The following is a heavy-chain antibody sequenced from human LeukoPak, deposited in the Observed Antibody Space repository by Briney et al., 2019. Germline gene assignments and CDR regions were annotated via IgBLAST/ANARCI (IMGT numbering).Heavy chain of an antibody. Sequence: SETLSLTCTVSGGSISSSSYYWGWIRQPPGKGLEWIGSIYYSGSTYYNPSLKSRVTISVDTSKNQFSLKLSSVTAADTAVYYCASRPYYGSGSSFDPWGQGTLDTVSS. CDR3: ASRPYYGSGSSFDP. CDR2: IYYSGST. CDR1: GGSISSSSYY. J-gene: IGHJ5*02. D-gene: IGHD3-10*01. V-gene: IGHV4-39*01.